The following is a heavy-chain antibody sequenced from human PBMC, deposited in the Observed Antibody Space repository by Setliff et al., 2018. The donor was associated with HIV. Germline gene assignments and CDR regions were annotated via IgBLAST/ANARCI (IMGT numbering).Heavy chain of an antibody. J-gene: IGHJ6*03. CDR3: VKARVDGDYYYYYYMDV. V-gene: IGHV3-64D*09. D-gene: IGHD4-17*01. CDR1: GFTFSSFE. CDR2: TSSNGGST. Sequence: LRLSCAASGFTFSSFEMNWVRQAPGKGLEYVSATSSNGGSTYYADSVKGRFTISRDNSKNTLYLQMSSLRAEDTAVYYCVKARVDGDYYYYYYMDVWGKGTTVTVSS.